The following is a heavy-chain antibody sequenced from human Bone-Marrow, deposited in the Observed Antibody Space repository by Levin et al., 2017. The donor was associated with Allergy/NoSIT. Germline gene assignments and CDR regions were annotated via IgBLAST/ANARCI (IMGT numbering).Heavy chain of an antibody. Sequence: GESLKISCAASGFTFSSYWMSWVRQAPGKGLEWVANIKQDGSEKYYVDSVKGRFTISRDNAKNSLYLQMNSLRAEDTAVYYCARGTLEYSSHHGARFDPWGQGTLVTVSS. CDR2: IKQDGSEK. J-gene: IGHJ5*02. D-gene: IGHD6-6*01. CDR3: ARGTLEYSSHHGARFDP. V-gene: IGHV3-7*01. CDR1: GFTFSSYW.